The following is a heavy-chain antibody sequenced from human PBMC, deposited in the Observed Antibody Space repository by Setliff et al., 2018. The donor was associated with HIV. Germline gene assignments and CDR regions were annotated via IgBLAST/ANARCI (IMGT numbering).Heavy chain of an antibody. CDR3: TTGFGKYCG. CDR1: GFTFSSYS. D-gene: IGHD2-21*01. Sequence: LRLSCAASGFTFSSYSMNWVRQAPGKGLEWVSFISRTSSYIYYADSLKGRFTISRDNAKNTLYLQMNSLRAEDTAVYYCTTGFGKYCGWGQGTLVTVSS. CDR2: ISRTSSYI. J-gene: IGHJ1*01. V-gene: IGHV3-21*03.